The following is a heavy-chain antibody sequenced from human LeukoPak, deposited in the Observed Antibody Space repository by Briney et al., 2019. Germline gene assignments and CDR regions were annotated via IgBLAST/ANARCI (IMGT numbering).Heavy chain of an antibody. Sequence: ASVKVSCKASGYTFTSYYMHWVRQAPGQGLEWMGIINPSGGSTSYAQKFQGRVTMTTDTSTSTAYMELRSLRSDDTAVYYCARESAKLTDYWGQGTLVTVSS. CDR3: ARESAKLTDY. CDR2: INPSGGST. J-gene: IGHJ4*02. V-gene: IGHV1-46*01. D-gene: IGHD5-18*01. CDR1: GYTFTSYY.